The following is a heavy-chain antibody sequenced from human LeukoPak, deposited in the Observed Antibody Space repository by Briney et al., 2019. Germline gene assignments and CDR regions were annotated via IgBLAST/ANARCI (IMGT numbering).Heavy chain of an antibody. V-gene: IGHV1-18*01. CDR2: ITAYNGNT. Sequence: ASVKVSCKASGHTFTSYGISWVRQAPGQGLECMGWITAYNGNTNYAQKLQGRVTIHTHTSTSTAYMELRSMRSDETAVYYCARDGTTGFDAFDIWGQGTMVTVSS. D-gene: IGHD1-7*01. CDR3: ARDGTTGFDAFDI. J-gene: IGHJ3*02. CDR1: GHTFTSYG.